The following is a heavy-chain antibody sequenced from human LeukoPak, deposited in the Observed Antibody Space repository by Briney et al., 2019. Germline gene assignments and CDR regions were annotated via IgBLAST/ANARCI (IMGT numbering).Heavy chain of an antibody. CDR3: ARGSILYYYDSSGYESWFDP. CDR1: GGSISSGGYY. D-gene: IGHD3-22*01. V-gene: IGHV4-31*03. Sequence: SETLPLTCTVSGGSISSGGYYWSWIRQHPGKGLEWIGYIYYSGSTYYNPSLKSRVTISVDTSKNQFSLKLSSVTAADTAVYYCARGSILYYYDSSGYESWFDPWGQGTLVTVSS. J-gene: IGHJ5*02. CDR2: IYYSGST.